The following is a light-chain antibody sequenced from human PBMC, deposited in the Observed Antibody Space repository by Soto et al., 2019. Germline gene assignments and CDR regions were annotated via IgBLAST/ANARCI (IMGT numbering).Light chain of an antibody. CDR2: GAS. CDR1: QSVSSN. J-gene: IGKJ1*01. V-gene: IGKV3-15*01. Sequence: EIVMTQSPATLSVSPGERATLSCRASQSVSSNLAWYQQQPGQAPRLLIYGASTRATGIPARFSGSGSGTEVTLTISILQSEDFAGYYCQQYHNWPPWTFGQGTKVEIK. CDR3: QQYHNWPPWT.